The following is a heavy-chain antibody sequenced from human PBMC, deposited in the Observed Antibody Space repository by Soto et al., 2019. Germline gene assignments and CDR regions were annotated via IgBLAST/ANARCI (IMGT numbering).Heavy chain of an antibody. CDR1: GFPYSVYS. CDR3: VRGSRANCFDL. V-gene: IGHV3-48*02. J-gene: IGHJ3*01. Sequence: DVQLAESGGGLVQPGGSLRLPCVASGFPYSVYSMDWVRQVPGKGLEWLAYVSPGGDTVHYADSVNGRFFISRDTPRNSVFLQMNSLRHEDTAVYYCVRGSRANCFDLWGPGTVVTVSS. CDR2: VSPGGDTV.